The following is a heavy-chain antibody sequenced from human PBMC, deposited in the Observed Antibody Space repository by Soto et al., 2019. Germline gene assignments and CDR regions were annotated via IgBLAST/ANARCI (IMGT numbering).Heavy chain of an antibody. CDR3: AGGPYYKDGRGFNNY. CDR2: IYYSGST. J-gene: IGHJ4*01. Sequence: SETLSLTCTVSGGSISSGDYYWSWIRQPPGKGLEWIGYIYYSGSTYYNPSLKSRVTISVDTSKNQFSLKLSSVTAADTAVYSWAGGPYYKDGRGFNNYWGQEPWSPSPQ. D-gene: IGHD3-22*01. V-gene: IGHV4-30-4*01. CDR1: GGSISSGDYY.